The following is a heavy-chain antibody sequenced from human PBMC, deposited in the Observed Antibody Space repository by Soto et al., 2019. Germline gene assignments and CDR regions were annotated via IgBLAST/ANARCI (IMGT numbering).Heavy chain of an antibody. D-gene: IGHD5-12*01. CDR3: HGYGY. CDR2: IYSGGTI. CDR1: GFTVTINY. V-gene: IGHV3-53*01. Sequence: EVQVVESGGGLVQPGGSLRLSCAVSGFTVTINYMSWVRQAPGKGLEWVSVIYSGGTIYYADSVKGRFTISRDTSKNTLYLQMNSLRVADTAVYYGHGYGYWGQGTLVTVSS. J-gene: IGHJ4*02.